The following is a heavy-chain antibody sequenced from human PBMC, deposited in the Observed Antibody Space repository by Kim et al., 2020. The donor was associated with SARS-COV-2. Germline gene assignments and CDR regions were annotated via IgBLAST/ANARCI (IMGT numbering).Heavy chain of an antibody. CDR3: VRGHRGGSFDL. V-gene: IGHV3-23*01. CDR2: ISDRGSGVDT. D-gene: IGHD3-10*01. CDR1: GFTSTQYD. Sequence: GGSLRLSCEASGFTSTQYDMSWVRQAPGKGLECVSTISDRGSGVDTYYADSVKGRFSLSRDSSRDTMSLKMNGLRVEDTALYFCVRGHRGGSFDLWGQGTMVTVSS. J-gene: IGHJ3*01.